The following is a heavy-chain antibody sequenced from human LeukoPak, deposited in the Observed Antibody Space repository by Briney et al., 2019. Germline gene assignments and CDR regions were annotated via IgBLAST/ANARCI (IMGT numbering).Heavy chain of an antibody. CDR1: GGSMSNYY. V-gene: IGHV4-59*01. J-gene: IGHJ4*02. Sequence: SEALSLTCTVSGGSMSNYYWTWIRQPPGKGLEWLGYVYYRGSTNYNPSLKSRVTISVDTSENQFSLKLSSVTAADTAVYYCARVAYYYDTATYYNPAHLDFWGQGALVTVSS. CDR3: ARVAYYYDTATYYNPAHLDF. D-gene: IGHD3-10*01. CDR2: VYYRGST.